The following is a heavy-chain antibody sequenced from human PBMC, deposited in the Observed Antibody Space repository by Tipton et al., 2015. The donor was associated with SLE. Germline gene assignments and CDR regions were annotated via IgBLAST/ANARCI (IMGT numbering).Heavy chain of an antibody. Sequence: SLRLSCAASGFTFTTYALSWVRQAPGKGLEWVSGIDGGGNTKYADFVRGRFTISSISRDNSKITLYLQMNSLRAEDTAIYYCARLVVGPKGNWLDPWGQGTLVTVSS. V-gene: IGHV3-23*01. CDR2: IDGGGNT. D-gene: IGHD2-15*01. CDR1: GFTFTTYA. J-gene: IGHJ5*02. CDR3: ARLVVGPKGNWLDP.